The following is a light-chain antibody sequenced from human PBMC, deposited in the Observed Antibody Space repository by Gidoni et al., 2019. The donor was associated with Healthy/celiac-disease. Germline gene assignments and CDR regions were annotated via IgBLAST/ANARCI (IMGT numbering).Light chain of an antibody. Sequence: SSELTQDPAVSVALGQTVRITCQGDSLRSYYASWYQQKPGQAPVLVTYGKNNRPSGIPDRFSGSSSGNTASLTITGAQAEDEADYYCNSRDSSAVVFGGGTKLTVL. V-gene: IGLV3-19*01. CDR2: GKN. J-gene: IGLJ2*01. CDR3: NSRDSSAVV. CDR1: SLRSYY.